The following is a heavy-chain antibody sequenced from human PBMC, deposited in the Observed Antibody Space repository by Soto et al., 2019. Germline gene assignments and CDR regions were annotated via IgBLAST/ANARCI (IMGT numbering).Heavy chain of an antibody. CDR2: MNPNSGNT. Sequence: ASVKVSSKASGYTFNNYDIHWVRQAPGHGLEWMGWMNPNSGNTGSAQNFRGRVTMTQNTAIGTAYMELSSLRSDDTATYYCTSAYGAETFDFRGQGTRVTVSS. V-gene: IGHV1-8*02. CDR1: GYTFNNYD. J-gene: IGHJ5*01. D-gene: IGHD3-10*01. CDR3: TSAYGAETFDF.